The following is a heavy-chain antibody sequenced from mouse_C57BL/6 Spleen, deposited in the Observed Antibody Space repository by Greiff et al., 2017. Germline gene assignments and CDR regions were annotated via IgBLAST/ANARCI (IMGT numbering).Heavy chain of an antibody. CDR1: GYTFTSYG. V-gene: IGHV1-81*01. CDR2: IYPRSGNP. J-gene: IGHJ1*03. CDR3: ARNYYGSRSYWYCDV. D-gene: IGHD1-1*01. Sequence: QVQLQQSGAELARPGASVKLSCKASGYTFTSYGISWVKQRTGQGLEWIGEIYPRSGNPYYNEKFKGKATLTADKSSSTAYMELRSLTSENSAVYVCARNYYGSRSYWYCDVWGTGTTITVSS.